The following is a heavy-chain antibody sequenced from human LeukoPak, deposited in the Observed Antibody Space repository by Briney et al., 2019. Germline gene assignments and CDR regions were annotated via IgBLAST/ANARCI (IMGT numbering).Heavy chain of an antibody. CDR1: GASISSYY. CDR3: ARWTDCSSTNCYSDWFDP. D-gene: IGHD2-2*02. CDR2: IYYRGST. J-gene: IGHJ5*02. Sequence: SETLSLTCTVSGASISSYYWSWIRQPPGEGLEWMGYIYYRGSTKYNPSLKSRVTISIDTSKNQFSLKVSSVTAADTAVYYCARWTDCSSTNCYSDWFDPWGQGTLVTVSS. V-gene: IGHV4-59*08.